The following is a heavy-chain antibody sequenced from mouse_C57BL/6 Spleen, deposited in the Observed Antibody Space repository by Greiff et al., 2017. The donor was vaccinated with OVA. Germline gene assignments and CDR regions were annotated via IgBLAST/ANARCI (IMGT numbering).Heavy chain of an antibody. CDR2: INYDGSST. CDR3: ARDYSKGGYFDV. CDR1: GFTFSDYY. D-gene: IGHD2-5*01. Sequence: EVQLVESEGGLVQPGSSMKLSCTASGFTFSDYYMAWVRQVPEKGLEWVANINYDGSSTYYLDSLKSRFIISSDNAKNILYLQMSSLKSEDTAAYYCARDYSKGGYFDVWGTGTTVTVSS. J-gene: IGHJ1*03. V-gene: IGHV5-16*01.